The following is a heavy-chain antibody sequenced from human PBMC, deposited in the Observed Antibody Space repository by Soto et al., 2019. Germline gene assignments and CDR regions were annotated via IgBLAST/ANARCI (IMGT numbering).Heavy chain of an antibody. J-gene: IGHJ3*01. CDR3: ARVVLSITRGAFDA. D-gene: IGHD1-20*01. Sequence: QVHLQASGPGLVKPSGTLSLTCAVSGDSISSSHWWTWFRQSPGNGLEYIGEISHSGTANSNPSLKSRVTLSVDKSKNHFSLTLTSVTAADTSVYYCARVVLSITRGAFDAWGQGTPVTVSP. V-gene: IGHV4-4*02. CDR2: ISHSGTA. CDR1: GDSISSSHW.